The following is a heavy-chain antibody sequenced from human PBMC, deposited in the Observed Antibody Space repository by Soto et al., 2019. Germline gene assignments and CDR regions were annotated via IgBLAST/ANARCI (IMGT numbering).Heavy chain of an antibody. V-gene: IGHV4-39*01. CDR3: GKVFVGATGLADSDS. CDR2: IDYNGVT. J-gene: IGHJ4*02. CDR1: GGSIYRSGYY. D-gene: IGHD2-15*01. Sequence: SETLSLTCTVSGGSIYRSGYYWGWIRPPPGRGLEWIGNIDYNGVTYSNPSLKRRATISRETSKYQSSLKLTSVTAADPALYYCGKVFVGATGLADSDSWGPGTLLTVSS.